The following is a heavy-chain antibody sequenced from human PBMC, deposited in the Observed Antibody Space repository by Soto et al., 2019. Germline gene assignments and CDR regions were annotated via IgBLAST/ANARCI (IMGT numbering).Heavy chain of an antibody. CDR3: ARDRISSQYDIVTGDYYYGMDG. Sequence: LSETLSLTCTVSGGSISSCGYYWSWIRQHPGKGLEWIGYIYYSGSTYYNPSLKSRVTISVDTSKNQFSLKLSSVTAADTAVYYCARDRISSQYDIVTGDYYYGMDGWGQGTTVTVSS. V-gene: IGHV4-31*03. CDR1: GGSISSCGYY. J-gene: IGHJ6*02. D-gene: IGHD3-9*01. CDR2: IYYSGST.